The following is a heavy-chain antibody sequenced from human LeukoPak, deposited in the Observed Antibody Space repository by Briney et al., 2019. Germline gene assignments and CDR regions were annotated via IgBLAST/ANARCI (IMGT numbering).Heavy chain of an antibody. CDR3: AKGMGSGWTFDY. V-gene: IGHV3-30*02. D-gene: IGHD6-19*01. J-gene: IGHJ4*02. Sequence: GGSLRLSCAASGFTFTRYGMHWVRQAPGKGLEWVASVNSDETTRYYADSVKGRFTISRDNSKNTVYLQMNSLRAEDTAVYYCAKGMGSGWTFDYWGQGTLATVSS. CDR1: GFTFTRYG. CDR2: VNSDETTR.